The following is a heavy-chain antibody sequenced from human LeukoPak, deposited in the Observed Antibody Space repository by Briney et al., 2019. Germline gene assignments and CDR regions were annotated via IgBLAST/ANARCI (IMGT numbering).Heavy chain of an antibody. J-gene: IGHJ5*02. CDR2: ITGNGANT. V-gene: IGHV3-23*01. CDR1: GFTFSSYG. D-gene: IGHD3-10*01. Sequence: GGSLRLSCAASGFTFSSYGMSWVRQAPGRGLEWVSAITGNGANTFYADSVKGRFTISRDNSKNTMYLQMNSLRAEDTALYYCAKDRSGSYPNWFDPWGQGTLVTVSS. CDR3: AKDRSGSYPNWFDP.